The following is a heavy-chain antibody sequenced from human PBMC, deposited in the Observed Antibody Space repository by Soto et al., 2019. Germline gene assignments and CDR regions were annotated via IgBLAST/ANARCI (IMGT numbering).Heavy chain of an antibody. D-gene: IGHD3-22*01. Sequence: SETLSLTCAVSGGSISSSNWWSWVRQPPGKGLEWIGEIYHSGSTNYNPSLKSRVTISVDKSKNQFSLKLSSVTAADTAVYYCARSKAMDSSGDFDYWGQGTLVTVSS. CDR2: IYHSGST. CDR3: ARSKAMDSSGDFDY. CDR1: GGSISSSNW. J-gene: IGHJ4*02. V-gene: IGHV4-4*02.